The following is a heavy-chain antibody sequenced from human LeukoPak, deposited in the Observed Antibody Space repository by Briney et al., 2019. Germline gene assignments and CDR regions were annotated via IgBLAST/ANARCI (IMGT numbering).Heavy chain of an antibody. Sequence: GGSLRLSCTASGFTLRSYAMTWVRQAPGKGLEWVSTLNDGGGSTYYAESVKGRFTISRDTSKNTLYLQMDSLRAEDTAVYYCARVQYYYSSGRGFFDYWGLGTLVSVSS. D-gene: IGHD3-10*01. V-gene: IGHV3-23*01. CDR1: GFTLRSYA. J-gene: IGHJ4*02. CDR3: ARVQYYYSSGRGFFDY. CDR2: LNDGGGST.